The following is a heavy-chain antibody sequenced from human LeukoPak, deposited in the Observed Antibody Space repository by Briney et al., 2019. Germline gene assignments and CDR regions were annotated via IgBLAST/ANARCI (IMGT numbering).Heavy chain of an antibody. Sequence: GGSLRLSCAASGFTFSSYSMNWVRQAPGKGLEWVSYISSSSTIYYADSVKGRFTISRDNAKNSLYLQMNSLRDEDTAVYYCARAADIVVVPAAHYYYYYGMDVWGQGTTVTVSS. J-gene: IGHJ6*02. CDR1: GFTFSSYS. CDR3: ARAADIVVVPAAHYYYYYGMDV. CDR2: ISSSSTI. V-gene: IGHV3-48*02. D-gene: IGHD2-2*01.